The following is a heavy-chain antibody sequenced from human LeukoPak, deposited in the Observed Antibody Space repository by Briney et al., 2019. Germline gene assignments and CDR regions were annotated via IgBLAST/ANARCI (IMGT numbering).Heavy chain of an antibody. J-gene: IGHJ4*02. D-gene: IGHD6-19*01. CDR3: ARDRSSDWHFDF. CDR2: ISGSTSYI. CDR1: GFTFGHYN. V-gene: IGHV3-21*01. Sequence: GGSLRLSWAASGFTFGHYNMNGVRQAPGKGLEWVSSISGSTSYIYYADSAKGRFTISRDNAKNSLFLQMNSLRAEDTAVYYCARDRSSDWHFDFWGPGTPVTVSS.